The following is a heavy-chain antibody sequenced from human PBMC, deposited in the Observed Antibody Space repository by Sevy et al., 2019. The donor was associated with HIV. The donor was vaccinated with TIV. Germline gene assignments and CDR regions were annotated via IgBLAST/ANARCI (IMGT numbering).Heavy chain of an antibody. CDR3: AKRREGTGYYFDY. CDR2: ISGSGGST. D-gene: IGHD1-26*01. V-gene: IGHV3-23*01. CDR1: GFTFSSYA. Sequence: GGSLTLSCAASGFTFSSYAMNWVRQAPGKGLEWVSAISGSGGSTYYADSVKGRFTISRDNSKNTLYLQMNSLRAEDTAVYYCAKRREGTGYYFDYWGQGTLVTVSS. J-gene: IGHJ4*02.